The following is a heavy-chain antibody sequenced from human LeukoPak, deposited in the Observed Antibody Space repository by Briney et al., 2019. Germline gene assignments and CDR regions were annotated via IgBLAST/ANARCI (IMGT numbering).Heavy chain of an antibody. CDR1: GFTVSDSY. CDR2: IYSNDDA. CDR3: AKGWQLVDY. D-gene: IGHD1-26*01. J-gene: IGHJ4*02. V-gene: IGHV3-66*03. Sequence: GGSLRLSCAASGFTVSDSYMNWVRQAPGKGLECVSVIYSNDDAYYADSVKDRFTVSRDNSKNTLYLQMNSLRAEDTAVYYCAKGWQLVDYWGQGTLVTVSS.